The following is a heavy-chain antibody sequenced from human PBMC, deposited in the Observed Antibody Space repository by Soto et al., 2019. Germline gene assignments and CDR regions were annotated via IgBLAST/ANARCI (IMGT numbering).Heavy chain of an antibody. CDR1: GCSISSSNW. CDR3: ARGDSDGITMVRGVNYYGMDV. CDR2: INHSGST. D-gene: IGHD3-10*01. V-gene: IGHV4-28*03. J-gene: IGHJ6*02. Sequence: PSETLSLTCTFSGCSISSSNWWGWIRQPPGKGLEWIGYINHSGSTHYSPSLKSRVTISVDTSKNQFSLKLSSVTAEDTAVYYCARGDSDGITMVRGVNYYGMDVWGQGTTVTVSS.